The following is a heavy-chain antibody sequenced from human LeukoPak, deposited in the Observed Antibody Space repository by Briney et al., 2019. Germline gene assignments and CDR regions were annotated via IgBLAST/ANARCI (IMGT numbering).Heavy chain of an antibody. D-gene: IGHD2-15*01. CDR2: ISGSGDST. V-gene: IGHV3-23*01. CDR3: AKARVVMVVAATVLDY. J-gene: IGHJ4*02. CDR1: GFTFSTYA. Sequence: GGSLRLSCAASGFTFSTYAMSWVRQAPGTGLEWVSGISGSGDSTYYSDSVKGRFTISRDNSKNTLYLQMNSLRAEDTAVYYCAKARVVMVVAATVLDYWGQGALVTVSS.